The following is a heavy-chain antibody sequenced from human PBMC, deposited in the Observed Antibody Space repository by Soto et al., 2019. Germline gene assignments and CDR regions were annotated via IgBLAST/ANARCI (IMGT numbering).Heavy chain of an antibody. CDR3: LRCAGTNAYNYYMAV. D-gene: IGHD2-8*01. CDR2: IRSKAYGGTT. Sequence: GGSLRLSCTASGFTFGDYAMSWFRQAPGKGLEWVGFIRSKAYGGTTEYAASVKGRFTISRDDSKSIAYLQMNSLKTEDAAVYYCLRCAGTNAYNYYMAVWGKGTTVTVSS. CDR1: GFTFGDYA. V-gene: IGHV3-49*03. J-gene: IGHJ6*03.